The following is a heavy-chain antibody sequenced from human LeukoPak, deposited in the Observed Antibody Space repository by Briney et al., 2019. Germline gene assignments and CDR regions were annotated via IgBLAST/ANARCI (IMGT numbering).Heavy chain of an antibody. CDR1: GFIFDIYS. CDR3: AKSISPTSLSWLDP. V-gene: IGHV3-23*01. J-gene: IGHJ5*02. CDR2: IRGSGSPA. Sequence: PGGSLRLSCAASGFIFDIYSMTWVRQAPGKGLEWVSSIRGSGSPAFYAGSVKGRFSISRDNSKNTLYLQMSILRAEDTAVYYCAKSISPTSLSWLDPWGQGTLVTVSS.